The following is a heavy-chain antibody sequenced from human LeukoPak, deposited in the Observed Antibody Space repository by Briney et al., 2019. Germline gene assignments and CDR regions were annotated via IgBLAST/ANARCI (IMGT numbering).Heavy chain of an antibody. CDR1: EFTFRNYP. Sequence: GGSLRLSCAASEFTFRNYPMHWVRQASGKGLEWVAAISLDGSNKYYADSVKGRFTISRDNSKNTLYLQMNSLRAEDTAVYYCAPGGDYTFFDYWGQGTLVTVSS. V-gene: IGHV3-30-3*01. J-gene: IGHJ4*02. D-gene: IGHD4-17*01. CDR3: APGGDYTFFDY. CDR2: ISLDGSNK.